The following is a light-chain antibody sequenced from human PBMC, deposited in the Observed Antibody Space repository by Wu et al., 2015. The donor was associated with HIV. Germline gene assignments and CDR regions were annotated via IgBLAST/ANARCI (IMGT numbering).Light chain of an antibody. CDR3: QQYNSYSVT. CDR1: QSISNW. V-gene: IGKV1-5*03. J-gene: IGKJ1*01. Sequence: DIQMTQSPSTLSASVGDRVTITCRASQSISNWLAWYQQKPGKAPKLLIYKASNLESGVPSRFSGSGSGTEFTLTISSLQPDDFATYYCQQYNSYSVTFGQGTKVEI. CDR2: KAS.